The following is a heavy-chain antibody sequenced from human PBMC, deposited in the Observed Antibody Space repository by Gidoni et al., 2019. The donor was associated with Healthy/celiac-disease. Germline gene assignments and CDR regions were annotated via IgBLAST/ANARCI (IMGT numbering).Heavy chain of an antibody. CDR1: GFTFSSYG. D-gene: IGHD4-17*01. CDR3: AKDGKNGDFDY. J-gene: IGHJ4*02. V-gene: IGHV3-30*18. Sequence: QVQLVESGGGVVQPGRSLRLSCAASGFTFSSYGMHWVRQAPGKGLEGVAVISYDGSNKYYADSVKGRFTISRDNSKNTLYLQMNSLRAEDTAVYYCAKDGKNGDFDYWGQGTLVTVSS. CDR2: ISYDGSNK.